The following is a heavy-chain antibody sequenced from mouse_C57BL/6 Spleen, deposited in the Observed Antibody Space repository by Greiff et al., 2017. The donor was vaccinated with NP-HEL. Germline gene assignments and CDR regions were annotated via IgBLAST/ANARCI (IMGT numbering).Heavy chain of an antibody. CDR2: IYPGSGNT. D-gene: IGHD2-4*01. J-gene: IGHJ3*01. Sequence: QVQLQQSGAELVRPGASVKLSCKASGYTFTDYYINWVKQRPGQGLEWIARIYPGSGNTYYNEKFKGKATLTAEKSSSTAYLQLSILTSEDSAVYFCAWDYDGRFAYWGQGTLVTVSA. CDR3: AWDYDGRFAY. CDR1: GYTFTDYY. V-gene: IGHV1-76*01.